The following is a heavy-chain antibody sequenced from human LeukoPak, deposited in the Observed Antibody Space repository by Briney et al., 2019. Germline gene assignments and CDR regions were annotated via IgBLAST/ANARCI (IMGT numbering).Heavy chain of an antibody. D-gene: IGHD2-21*02. CDR1: GFTFSDYY. J-gene: IGHJ4*02. CDR3: ARVGDCGGDCSLDY. V-gene: IGHV3-11*06. CDR2: ISSTSYYI. Sequence: GGSLRLSCAASGFTFSDYYMSWIRQAPGKGLEWVSSISSTSYYIYYADSVKGRFTISRDDARNSLYLQMNSLRAEDMAIYYCARVGDCGGDCSLDYWGQGTLVTVSS.